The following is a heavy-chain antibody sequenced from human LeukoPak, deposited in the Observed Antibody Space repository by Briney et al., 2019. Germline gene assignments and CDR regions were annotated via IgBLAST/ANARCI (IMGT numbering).Heavy chain of an antibody. V-gene: IGHV3-74*03. CDR3: ARDYGA. D-gene: IGHD4/OR15-4a*01. CDR2: IYSDGSAT. J-gene: IGHJ5*02. Sequence: GGSQRLSCAASGFTFSRYWMHWVRQAPGKGLVWVSRIYSDGSATTYADFVKGRFTISRDNAKNTLYLQMNSLRVDDTAMYYCARDYGAWGQGTLVTVSP. CDR1: GFTFSRYW.